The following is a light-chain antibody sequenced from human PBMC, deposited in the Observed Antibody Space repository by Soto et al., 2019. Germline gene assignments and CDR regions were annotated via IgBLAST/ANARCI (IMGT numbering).Light chain of an antibody. V-gene: IGKV3-11*01. CDR1: QSVSSS. Sequence: EIVLTQSPAILSLSPGERATLSCRASQSVSSSFAWYQQKPGQAPRLLIYDASNRATGVPAMFSGSGSGTDFTLNISRLEPEDFAIYYCQHRRYFPVTFGQGTKVEIK. CDR2: DAS. CDR3: QHRRYFPVT. J-gene: IGKJ1*01.